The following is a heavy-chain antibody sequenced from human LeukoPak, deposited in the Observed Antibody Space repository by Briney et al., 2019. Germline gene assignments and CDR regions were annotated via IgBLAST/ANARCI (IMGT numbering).Heavy chain of an antibody. D-gene: IGHD5-24*01. CDR2: IIPIFGTA. V-gene: IGHV1-69*13. J-gene: IGHJ4*02. CDR1: GGTFSSYA. CDR3: ASGGTGMATIRGFHY. Sequence: GASVKVSCKASGGTFSSYAISWVRQAPGQGLEWMGGIIPIFGTANYAQKFQGRVTITADESTSTAYMELSSLRSEDTAVYYCASGGTGMATIRGFHYWGQGTLVTVSS.